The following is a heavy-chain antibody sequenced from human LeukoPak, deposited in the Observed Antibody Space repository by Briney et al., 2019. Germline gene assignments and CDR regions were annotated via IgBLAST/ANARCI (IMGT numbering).Heavy chain of an antibody. Sequence: PGGSLRLSCAASGFTFDDYAMHWVRQAPGKGLEWVSGISWNSDSIGYADSVKGRFTISRDNAKNSLYLQMNSLRAEDTALYYCAKDSYAGAAGYWGQGTLVTVSS. CDR2: ISWNSDSI. J-gene: IGHJ4*02. V-gene: IGHV3-9*01. D-gene: IGHD1-26*01. CDR3: AKDSYAGAAGY. CDR1: GFTFDDYA.